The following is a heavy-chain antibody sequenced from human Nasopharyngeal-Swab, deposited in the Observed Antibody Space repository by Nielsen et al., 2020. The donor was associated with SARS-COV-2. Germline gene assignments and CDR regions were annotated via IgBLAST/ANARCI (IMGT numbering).Heavy chain of an antibody. Sequence: GESLKISCAASGFTFSSYWMHWVRQAPGKGLVWVSRINSDGSSTSYADSVKGRFTISRDNAKNTLYLQMNSLRAEDTAVYYCARDLYKDIVVVPAAEYYYYYGMDVWGQGTTVTVSS. CDR2: INSDGSST. D-gene: IGHD2-2*01. CDR1: GFTFSSYW. CDR3: ARDLYKDIVVVPAAEYYYYYGMDV. J-gene: IGHJ6*02. V-gene: IGHV3-74*01.